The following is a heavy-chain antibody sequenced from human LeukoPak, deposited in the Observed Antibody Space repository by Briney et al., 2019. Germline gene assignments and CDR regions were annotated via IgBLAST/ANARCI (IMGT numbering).Heavy chain of an antibody. Sequence: GGSLRLSCAASGFTLSSYGMHWVRQTPGKGLEWVAVIWYDGSNKYYADSVKGRFTISRDNSKNTVYLQMNSLRAEATAVYYCAREGSGYSDYDPDYWGQGTLVTVSS. J-gene: IGHJ4*02. CDR2: IWYDGSNK. CDR1: GFTLSSYG. D-gene: IGHD5-12*01. CDR3: AREGSGYSDYDPDY. V-gene: IGHV3-33*01.